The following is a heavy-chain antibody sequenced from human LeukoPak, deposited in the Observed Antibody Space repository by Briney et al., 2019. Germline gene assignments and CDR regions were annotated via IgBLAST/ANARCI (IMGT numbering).Heavy chain of an antibody. J-gene: IGHJ4*02. Sequence: PSETLSLTCAVYGGSFSGYYWSWIRQPPGKGLEWIGEINHSGSTNYHPSLKSRVTISVETSKNQFSLKLSPVTAADTAVYYCARGGVQYYDILTGYYTNYFDYWGQGTLVTDSS. V-gene: IGHV4-34*01. CDR3: ARGGVQYYDILTGYYTNYFDY. D-gene: IGHD3-9*01. CDR2: INHSGST. CDR1: GGSFSGYY.